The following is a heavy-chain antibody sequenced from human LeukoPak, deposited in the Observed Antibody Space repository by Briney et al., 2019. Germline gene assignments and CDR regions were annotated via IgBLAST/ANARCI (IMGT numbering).Heavy chain of an antibody. CDR2: IYTSGST. CDR3: ARALRFLGITDV. V-gene: IGHV4-4*07. D-gene: IGHD3-3*01. CDR1: GGSISSHY. J-gene: IGHJ6*04. Sequence: SETLSLTCTVSGGSISSHYCSCIRQPAGKGLEWFGRIYTSGSTNYNPSLKSRVTISVDKSKNQFSLKLSSVTAADTAVYYCARALRFLGITDVLGKGTTVTVSS.